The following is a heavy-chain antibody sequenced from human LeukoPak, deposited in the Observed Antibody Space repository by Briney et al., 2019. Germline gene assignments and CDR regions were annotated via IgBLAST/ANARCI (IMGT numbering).Heavy chain of an antibody. CDR2: INHSGST. D-gene: IGHD3-22*01. V-gene: IGHV4-34*01. J-gene: IGHJ4*02. CDR3: ARVKPPTYDSSGYYVDY. CDR1: GGSFSGYY. Sequence: SETLSLTCAVYGGSFSGYYWSWIRQPPGKGLEWIGEINHSGSTNYNPSLKSRVTISVDTSKNQFSLKLSSVTAADTAVYYCARVKPPTYDSSGYYVDYWGQGTLVTASS.